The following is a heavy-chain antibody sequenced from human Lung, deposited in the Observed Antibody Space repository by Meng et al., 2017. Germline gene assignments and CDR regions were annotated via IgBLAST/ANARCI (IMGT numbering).Heavy chain of an antibody. D-gene: IGHD4-17*01. CDR3: TIMTTVAIWGVS. CDR2: INHSGST. V-gene: IGHV4-34*01. Sequence: SETLSLTCGVYGGSFSGYYWSWIRHHPGKGLEWIGEINHSGSTNYNPSLKSRVTISVDTTKNQFSLKMSSVAAADTAVYYCTIMTTVAIWGVSWGQGTLVTVAS. CDR1: GGSFSGYY. J-gene: IGHJ4*02.